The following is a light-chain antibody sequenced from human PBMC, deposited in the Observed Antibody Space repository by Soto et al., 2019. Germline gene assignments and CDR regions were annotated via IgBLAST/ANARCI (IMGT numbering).Light chain of an antibody. J-gene: IGKJ1*01. CDR2: AVS. V-gene: IGKV3-15*01. CDR3: QQYNKWPLT. CDR1: QSVXXN. Sequence: EIMMTQSPGTLSASPGERATLSCRASQSVXXNLAWYQQKPGQAPRLLIYAVSTRAXGIPARFSGSGSGTEXXXXIXXXXXEDFAVYYCQQYNKWPLTFGQGTKVEIK.